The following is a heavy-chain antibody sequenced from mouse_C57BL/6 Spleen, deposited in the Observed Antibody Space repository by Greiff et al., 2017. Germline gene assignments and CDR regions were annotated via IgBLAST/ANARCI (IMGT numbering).Heavy chain of an antibody. CDR2: ISNGGGST. Sequence: EVMLVESGGGLVQPGGSLKLSCAASGFTFSDYYMYWVRQTPEKRLEWVAYISNGGGSTYYPDTVKGRFTISRDNAKNTLYLQMGRLKSEDTAMYYCASHTNWDAWFAYWGQGTLVTVSA. J-gene: IGHJ3*01. V-gene: IGHV5-12*01. CDR1: GFTFSDYY. CDR3: ASHTNWDAWFAY. D-gene: IGHD4-1*01.